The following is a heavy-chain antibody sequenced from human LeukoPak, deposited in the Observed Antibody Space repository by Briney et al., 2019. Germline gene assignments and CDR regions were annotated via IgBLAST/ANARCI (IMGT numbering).Heavy chain of an antibody. Sequence: GGSLRLSCAASRFTFNTYWMSWVRRAPGKGLEWVATIKGDGSEKYYVDPVKGRFTISRDNAKNSLYLQMNSLRVEDTAVYYCARLLGDRTIYDYWGQGTLVTVSS. V-gene: IGHV3-7*01. CDR2: IKGDGSEK. CDR1: RFTFNTYW. J-gene: IGHJ4*02. D-gene: IGHD1-26*01. CDR3: ARLLGDRTIYDY.